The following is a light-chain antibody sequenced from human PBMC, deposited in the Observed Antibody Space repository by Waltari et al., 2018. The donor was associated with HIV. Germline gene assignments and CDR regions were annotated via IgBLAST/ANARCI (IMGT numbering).Light chain of an antibody. Sequence: DIQLTQSPSFVSASVGDRVTIPCRASQAIGSNLAWYRQSPGQGPRLLIFAASTLESGVPSRFSVTGSGTEFALTIKSLQPEDFATYYCQHLNTYPLVAFGPGTTVDIK. CDR1: QAIGSN. CDR2: AAS. V-gene: IGKV1-9*01. CDR3: QHLNTYPLVA. J-gene: IGKJ3*01.